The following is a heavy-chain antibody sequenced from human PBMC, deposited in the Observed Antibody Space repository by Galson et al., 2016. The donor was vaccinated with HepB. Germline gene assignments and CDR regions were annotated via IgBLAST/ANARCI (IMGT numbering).Heavy chain of an antibody. J-gene: IGHJ4*02. D-gene: IGHD3-22*01. Sequence: SLRLSCAASGFTFGDYAMSWFRQAPGMGLEWVGFIRSKTYGATTEYAASLKGRFSISRDDSNSIAYLQMNSLKTEDTAVYYCSRATKLYYYDSSGYGYWGQGTLVTVSS. CDR3: SRATKLYYYDSSGYGY. V-gene: IGHV3-49*03. CDR1: GFTFGDYA. CDR2: IRSKTYGATT.